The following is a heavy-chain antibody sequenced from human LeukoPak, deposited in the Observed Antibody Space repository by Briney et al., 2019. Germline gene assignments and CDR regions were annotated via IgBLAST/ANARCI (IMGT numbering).Heavy chain of an antibody. Sequence: ASVKVSCKASGYTFTSYYMHWVRQAPGQGLEWMGWISTYNGNTNYAHKVQGRVTMTTDTSTSTAYMELRSLRSDDTAVYYCARVRFRLLGVSAAISGGDFWGQGTLVTASS. J-gene: IGHJ4*02. CDR2: ISTYNGNT. V-gene: IGHV1-18*04. D-gene: IGHD2-2*02. CDR3: ARVRFRLLGVSAAISGGDF. CDR1: GYTFTSYY.